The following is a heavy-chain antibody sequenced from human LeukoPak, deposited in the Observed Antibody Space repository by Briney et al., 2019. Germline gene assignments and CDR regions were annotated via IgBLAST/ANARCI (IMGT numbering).Heavy chain of an antibody. D-gene: IGHD1-1*01. CDR1: GFTFSTHS. CDR2: INHDGNDI. J-gene: IGHJ3*02. CDR3: AGDGTGVLPGDAFDI. Sequence: GGSLTLSCAASGFTFSTHSMNWVRQAPGKGLEGVSYINHDGNDIYYGESVKGRFTISRDNAKNSLYLQIHTLRAEDTAVYYCAGDGTGVLPGDAFDIWSQGTMVTVSS. V-gene: IGHV3-21*05.